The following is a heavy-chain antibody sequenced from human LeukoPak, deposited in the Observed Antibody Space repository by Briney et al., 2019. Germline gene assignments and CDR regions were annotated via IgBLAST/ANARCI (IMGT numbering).Heavy chain of an antibody. CDR2: ISPDGSIT. Sequence: GGPLRLSCSASGFTFSYYWMHWVRQAPGKGLVWVSHISPDGSITNFADSVKGRFTISRDNAQNTLYLQTNNLRAEDTAVYYCARDVSGRDDLWGQGTLVTVSS. J-gene: IGHJ5*02. CDR3: ARDVSGRDDL. CDR1: GFTFSYYW. D-gene: IGHD5-24*01. V-gene: IGHV3-74*01.